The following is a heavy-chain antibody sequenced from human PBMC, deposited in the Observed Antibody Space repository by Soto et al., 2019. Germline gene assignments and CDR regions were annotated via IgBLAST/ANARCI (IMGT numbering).Heavy chain of an antibody. CDR1: GGSMTSGDQY. CDR2: INHRGSW. J-gene: IGHJ6*02. D-gene: IGHD1-1*01. V-gene: IGHV4-31*03. CDR3: ARELPQRQGRNMDV. Sequence: PSETLSLTCTVTGGSMTSGDQYRTWIRHRPGEGLEWFGYINHRGSWYYNPSLNSRVSMSVDTSKNQFSLNLSSVTAADTAVYYCARELPQRQGRNMDVWGQGTTVTVSS.